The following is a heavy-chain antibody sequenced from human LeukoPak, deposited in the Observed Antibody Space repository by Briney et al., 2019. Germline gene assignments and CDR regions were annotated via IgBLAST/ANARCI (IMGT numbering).Heavy chain of an antibody. CDR1: GGSISSSSYY. D-gene: IGHD6-19*01. Sequence: SKTLSLTCTVSGGSISSSSYYWGWIRQPPGKGLEWIGSIYYSGSTYYNPSLKSRVTISVDTSKNQFSLKLSSVTAADTAVYYCARSTVVEYSSGWPPGRYYYGMDVWGQGTTVTVSS. V-gene: IGHV4-39*07. CDR2: IYYSGST. CDR3: ARSTVVEYSSGWPPGRYYYGMDV. J-gene: IGHJ6*02.